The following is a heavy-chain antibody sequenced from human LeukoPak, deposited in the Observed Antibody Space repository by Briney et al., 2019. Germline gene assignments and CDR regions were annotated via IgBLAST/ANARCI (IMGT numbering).Heavy chain of an antibody. Sequence: GGSLRLSCAASGFTFSSYAMSWVRQAPGKGLEWVSAISGSGGSTYYADSVKGRFTISRDNSKNTLYLQMNSLRAEDTAVYYCAKDSGGITMMVVVIKPFEYFDYWGQGTLVTVSS. CDR2: ISGSGGST. D-gene: IGHD3-22*01. CDR1: GFTFSSYA. CDR3: AKDSGGITMMVVVIKPFEYFDY. J-gene: IGHJ4*02. V-gene: IGHV3-23*01.